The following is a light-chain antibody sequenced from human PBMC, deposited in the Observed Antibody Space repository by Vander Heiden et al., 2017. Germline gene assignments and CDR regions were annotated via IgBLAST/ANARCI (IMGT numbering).Light chain of an antibody. CDR3: QQTDSNSSLT. CDR1: QIISSC. V-gene: IGKV1-39*01. CDR2: PPS. Sequence: DIRMTQSPSSLSASVGDRVTITCRASQIISSCLSLYTQKPGKAPTLLIYPPSSLQRGVPSRFIGSGCAREFTLTISSSQQEDFAAYYCQQTDSNSSLTFGGGTKVEIK. J-gene: IGKJ4*01.